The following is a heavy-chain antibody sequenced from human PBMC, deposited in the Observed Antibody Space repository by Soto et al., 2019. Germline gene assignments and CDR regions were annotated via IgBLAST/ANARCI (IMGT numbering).Heavy chain of an antibody. V-gene: IGHV3-30*03. D-gene: IGHD1-26*01. CDR2: ISYDGSNK. CDR1: GFTFSSYG. CDR3: ASLPIGYYYYGMDV. J-gene: IGHJ6*02. Sequence: GGSLRLSCAASGFTFSSYGMHWVRQAPGKGLEWVAVISYDGSNKYYADSVKGRFTISRDNSKNTLYLQMNSLRAEDTAVYYCASLPIGYYYYGMDVWGQGTTVTVSS.